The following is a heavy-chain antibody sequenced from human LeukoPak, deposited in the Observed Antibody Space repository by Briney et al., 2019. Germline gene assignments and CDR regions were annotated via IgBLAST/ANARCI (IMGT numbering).Heavy chain of an antibody. CDR2: INPNSGAT. V-gene: IGHV1-2*02. CDR1: GYTFTANY. D-gene: IGHD1-26*01. Sequence: ASVKVSCKTSGYTFTANYMQWVRQAPGQGLEWMGWINPNSGATKYAQKFQGRVTMTRDTTISTAYMELSRLTSDDTAVYYCARHPYSGSYHFDYWGQGTLVTVSS. CDR3: ARHPYSGSYHFDY. J-gene: IGHJ4*02.